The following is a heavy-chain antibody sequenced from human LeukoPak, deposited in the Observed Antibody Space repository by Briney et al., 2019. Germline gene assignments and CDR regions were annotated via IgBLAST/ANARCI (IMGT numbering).Heavy chain of an antibody. D-gene: IGHD1-26*01. CDR2: INPNSGGT. CDR3: ARVRVGATGDFDY. J-gene: IGHJ4*02. Sequence: ASVKVSCKASGYTFTGYYMHWVRQAPGQGLEWMGRINPNSGGTNYAQKFQGRVTMTRDTSISTAYMELSSLRSEDTAVYYCARVRVGATGDFDYWGQGTLVTVSS. V-gene: IGHV1-2*02. CDR1: GYTFTGYY.